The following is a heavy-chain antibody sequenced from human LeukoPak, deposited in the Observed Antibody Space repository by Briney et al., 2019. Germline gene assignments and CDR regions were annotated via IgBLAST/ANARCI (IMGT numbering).Heavy chain of an antibody. D-gene: IGHD1-26*01. CDR1: GGSISSHY. V-gene: IGHV4-59*11. Sequence: PSETLSLTCTVSGGSISSHYWSWIRQPPGKGLEWIGYIYYNGNTNYNPSLKTRVTISVDTSKNQFSLKLSSVTAADTAVYYCARDRAGAIDYWGQGTLVTVSS. CDR2: IYYNGNT. CDR3: ARDRAGAIDY. J-gene: IGHJ4*02.